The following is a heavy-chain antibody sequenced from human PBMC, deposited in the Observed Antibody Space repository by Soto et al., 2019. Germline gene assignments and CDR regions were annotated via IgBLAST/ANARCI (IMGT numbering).Heavy chain of an antibody. CDR1: GGSISRYY. CDR3: ARHLADSGYDLGPDAFDI. J-gene: IGHJ3*02. D-gene: IGHD5-12*01. Sequence: SETLSLTCTVSGGSISRYYLSWIRQPPGRGLEWIGYIYYSGSTSYNPSLKSRVTISVDTSKNQFSLKLSSVTAADTAVYYCARHLADSGYDLGPDAFDIWGQGTMVT. V-gene: IGHV4-59*08. CDR2: IYYSGST.